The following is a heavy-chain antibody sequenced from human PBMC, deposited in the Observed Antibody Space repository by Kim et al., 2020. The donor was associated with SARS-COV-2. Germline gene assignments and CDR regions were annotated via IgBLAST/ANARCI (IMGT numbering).Heavy chain of an antibody. CDR3: TRVFGTTLAFWAAYCI. V-gene: IGHV3-73*01. CDR2: IKSKANSYST. Sequence: GGSLRLSCAASGFTFSNTSMNWVRQAPGKGLEWVGRIKSKANSYSTAYAAAGKGRFTISRDDSKNPAYLQMNSLKTEDTAVYYCTRVFGTTLAFWAAYCIWGQGTTVTVSS. CDR1: GFTFSNTS. J-gene: IGHJ3*02. D-gene: IGHD3-3*01.